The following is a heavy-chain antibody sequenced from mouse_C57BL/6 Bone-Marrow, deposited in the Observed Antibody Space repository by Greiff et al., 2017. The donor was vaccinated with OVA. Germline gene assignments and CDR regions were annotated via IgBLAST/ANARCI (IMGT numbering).Heavy chain of an antibody. J-gene: IGHJ4*01. CDR2: ISYDGSN. CDR1: GYSITSGYY. V-gene: IGHV3-6*01. CDR3: ARGYYGSST. D-gene: IGHD1-1*01. Sequence: EVQLQESGPGLVKPSQSLSLTCSVTGYSITSGYYWNWIRQFPGNKLEWMGYISYDGSNNYNPSLKNRISITRDTSKNQFFLKLNSVTTEDTATYYCARGYYGSSTWGQGTSVTVSS.